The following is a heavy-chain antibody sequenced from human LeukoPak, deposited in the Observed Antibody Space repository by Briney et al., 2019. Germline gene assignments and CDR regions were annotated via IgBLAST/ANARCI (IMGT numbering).Heavy chain of an antibody. CDR1: GFTFSSYW. V-gene: IGHV3-74*01. CDR2: INSDGSRT. CDR3: ARGSYYDFWSGYLTYYMDV. J-gene: IGHJ6*03. D-gene: IGHD3-3*01. Sequence: PGGSLRLSCAASGFTFSSYWMHWVRQAPGKGLVWVSRINSDGSRTSYADSVKGRFTISRDNAKNTLYLQMNSLRAEDTAVYYCARGSYYDFWSGYLTYYMDVWGKGTTVTVSS.